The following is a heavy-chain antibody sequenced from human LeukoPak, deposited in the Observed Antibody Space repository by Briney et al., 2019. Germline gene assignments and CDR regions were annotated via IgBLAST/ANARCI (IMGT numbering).Heavy chain of an antibody. V-gene: IGHV3-23*01. D-gene: IGHD6-6*01. Sequence: GGSLRLSCAASGFTFSDHAMSWVRQAPGKGLEWVSAISGSGGSTYYADSVKGRFTISRDNSKNTLYLQMNSLRAEDTAVYYCAKGSGRIAARRGYDYWGQGTLVTVSS. CDR1: GFTFSDHA. CDR3: AKGSGRIAARRGYDY. CDR2: ISGSGGST. J-gene: IGHJ4*02.